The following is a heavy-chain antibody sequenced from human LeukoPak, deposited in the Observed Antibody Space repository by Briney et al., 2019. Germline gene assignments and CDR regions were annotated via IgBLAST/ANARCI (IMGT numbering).Heavy chain of an antibody. V-gene: IGHV1-46*01. CDR3: ARDLPVGLYDSGSYLPEDY. Sequence: GASVKVSCKTSGYSFTSYYMHWVRQAPGQGLEWMGIINPSGGSTSYAQKFQGRVTMTRDMSTSTVYMELSSLRSEDTAVYYCARDLPVGLYDSGSYLPEDYWGQGTLVTVSS. D-gene: IGHD3-10*01. CDR1: GYSFTSYY. CDR2: INPSGGST. J-gene: IGHJ4*02.